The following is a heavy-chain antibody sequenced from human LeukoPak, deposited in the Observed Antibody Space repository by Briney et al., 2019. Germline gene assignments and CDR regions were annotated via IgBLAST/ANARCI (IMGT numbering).Heavy chain of an antibody. Sequence: GGSLRLSCAASGFTFSNAWMSWVRQAPGKGLEWVGRIKSKTDGGTTDYAAPVKGRFTILRDDSKNTLYLQMNSLKTEDTAVYYCTTVVDSSGWYYPTDYWGQGTLVTVSS. V-gene: IGHV3-15*01. CDR1: GFTFSNAW. CDR3: TTVVDSSGWYYPTDY. CDR2: IKSKTDGGTT. D-gene: IGHD6-19*01. J-gene: IGHJ4*02.